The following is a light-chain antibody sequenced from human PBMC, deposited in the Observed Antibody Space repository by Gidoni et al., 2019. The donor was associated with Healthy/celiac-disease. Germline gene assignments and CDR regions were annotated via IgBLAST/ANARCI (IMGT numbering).Light chain of an antibody. V-gene: IGKV3-11*01. CDR3: EQRSNWPPT. CDR1: QSVSSD. Sequence: IVFPQSPATLSLSPVERATLSCRASQSVSSDLAWYQQNPGQAPRIHIYDASNRATGIPARFSGSGSGTDFTLTISSLEPEDCAVYYCEQRSNWPPTFXGXTKVEIK. J-gene: IGKJ4*01. CDR2: DAS.